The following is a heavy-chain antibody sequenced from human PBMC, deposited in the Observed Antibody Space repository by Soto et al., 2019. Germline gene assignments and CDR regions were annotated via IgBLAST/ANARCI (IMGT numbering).Heavy chain of an antibody. CDR2: IIPSFGTA. CDR1: GGTFSSYA. CDR3: ARGSAIFGVSRRYYYGMDV. V-gene: IGHV1-69*01. D-gene: IGHD3-3*01. Sequence: QVQLVQSGADVKKPGSSVKVSCKASGGTFSSYAISWVRQAPGQGLEWMGGIIPSFGTANYAQKFQGRVTITADESTSTAYMELRRLRSEDTDVYYCARGSAIFGVSRRYYYGMDVWGQGTTVTVS. J-gene: IGHJ6*01.